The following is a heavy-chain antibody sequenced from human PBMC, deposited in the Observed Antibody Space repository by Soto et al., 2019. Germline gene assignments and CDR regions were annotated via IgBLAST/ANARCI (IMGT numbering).Heavy chain of an antibody. CDR3: ARGQEGVVATH. CDR1: GGSLSGYY. D-gene: IGHD5-12*01. CDR2: IKDGGRT. V-gene: IGHV4-34*01. Sequence: QVQLQQWGAGLLKPSETLSLNCAVNGGSLSGYYWSWIRQPPGKGLEWIGEIKDGGRTNYSPSLKTXXTXSXXTPNTQFSLRLYSVTAADAGVYYCARGQEGVVATHWYQGTLVTVSS. J-gene: IGHJ4*02.